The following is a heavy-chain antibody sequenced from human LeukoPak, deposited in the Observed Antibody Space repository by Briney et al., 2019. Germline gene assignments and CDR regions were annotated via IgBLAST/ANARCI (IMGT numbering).Heavy chain of an antibody. V-gene: IGHV7-4-1*02. CDR3: ARYGSGSYPNFDY. CDR1: GYTFTSYP. D-gene: IGHD3-10*01. J-gene: IGHJ4*03. CDR2: INTNTGNP. Sequence: GASVKVSCKASGYTFTSYPMNWVRQAPGQGPEWMGWINTNTGNPTFAQGFTGRFVFSLDTSVSTAYLQISSLKAEDTAVYYCARYGSGSYPNFDYWGQGTTVTVSS.